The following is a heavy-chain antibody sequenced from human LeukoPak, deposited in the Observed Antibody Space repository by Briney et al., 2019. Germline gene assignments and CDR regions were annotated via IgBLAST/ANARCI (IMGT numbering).Heavy chain of an antibody. CDR2: IIPIFGTA. J-gene: IGHJ5*02. CDR1: GGTFSSYA. D-gene: IGHD2-2*01. Sequence: GASVKVSCKASGGTFSSYAISWVRQAPGQGLEWMGGIIPIFGTANYAQKFQGRVTITADESTSTAYMELSSLRSEDTAVYYCAREYCSSTSCYRFDPWGQGTLVTVSS. CDR3: AREYCSSTSCYRFDP. V-gene: IGHV1-69*13.